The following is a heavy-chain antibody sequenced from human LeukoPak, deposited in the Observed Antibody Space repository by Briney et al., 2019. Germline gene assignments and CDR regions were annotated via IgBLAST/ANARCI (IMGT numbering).Heavy chain of an antibody. J-gene: IGHJ4*02. D-gene: IGHD1-26*01. V-gene: IGHV3-72*01. CDR3: TRLVGAND. CDR2: IRNKANSYTT. CDR1: GFTLSDHA. Sequence: GGSLRLSCAASGFTLSDHAMDWVRQAPGKGLEWVGRIRNKANSYTTEYAASVQGRFTVSRDDSKNSLYLQMNSMKTEDTAVYYCTRLVGANDWGQGTLVTVSS.